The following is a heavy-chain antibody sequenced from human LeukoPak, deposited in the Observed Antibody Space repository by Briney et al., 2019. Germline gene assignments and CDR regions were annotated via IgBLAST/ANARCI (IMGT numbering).Heavy chain of an antibody. Sequence: GASVKVSCKASGYTFSNYDINWVRQATGQGLEWMGWMSPNNGKTGYAQNFQGRVIVTRDTSISTAYMELRRLRIEDTAVYYCARGPPESSSSDSWGQGTLVTVSS. CDR3: ARGPPESSSSDS. CDR2: MSPNNGKT. CDR1: GYTFSNYD. J-gene: IGHJ4*02. V-gene: IGHV1-8*01. D-gene: IGHD6-13*01.